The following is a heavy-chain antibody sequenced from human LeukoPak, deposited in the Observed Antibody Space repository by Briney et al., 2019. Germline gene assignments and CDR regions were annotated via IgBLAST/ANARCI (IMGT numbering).Heavy chain of an antibody. CDR2: IYYSGST. V-gene: IGHV4-39*07. CDR3: ARTHPPWELLAWD. CDR1: GGSISSSRYY. J-gene: IGHJ4*02. Sequence: SETLSLTCTVSGGSISSSRYYWGWIREPPGKGLEWIGSIYYSGSTYYNPSLKSRVTISVDTSKNQFSLKLSSVTAADTAVYYCARTHPPWELLAWDWGQGTLVTVSS. D-gene: IGHD1-26*01.